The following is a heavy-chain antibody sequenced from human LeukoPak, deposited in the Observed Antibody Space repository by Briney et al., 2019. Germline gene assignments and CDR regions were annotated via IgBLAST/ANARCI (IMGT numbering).Heavy chain of an antibody. Sequence: PSETLSLTCTVSGGSISSSSYYWGWIRQPPGKGLEWIGNIYYSGSTYYNPSLKSRVTISVDTSKNQFSLKLSSVTAADTAVYYCASNRGVAYYYGMDVWGQGTTVTVSS. CDR1: GGSISSSSYY. CDR3: ASNRGVAYYYGMDV. CDR2: IYYSGST. J-gene: IGHJ6*02. V-gene: IGHV4-39*01. D-gene: IGHD1-14*01.